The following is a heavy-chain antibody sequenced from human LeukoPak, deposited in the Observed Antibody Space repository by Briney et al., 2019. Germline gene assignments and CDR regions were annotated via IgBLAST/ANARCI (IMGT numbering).Heavy chain of an antibody. J-gene: IGHJ6*04. D-gene: IGHD3-10*02. Sequence: GGSLRLSCAASGFTFHDYGVSWVRQAPGKGLEWVSGINWNGGTTTYADSVKGRFTISRDNAKNSLYLQMNSLRAEDTAVYYCAELGITMIGGVWGKGTTVTISS. CDR2: INWNGGTT. CDR1: GFTFHDYG. CDR3: AELGITMIGGV. V-gene: IGHV3-20*04.